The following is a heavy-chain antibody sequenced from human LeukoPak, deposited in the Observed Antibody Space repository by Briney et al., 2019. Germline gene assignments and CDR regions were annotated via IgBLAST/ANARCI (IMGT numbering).Heavy chain of an antibody. CDR2: INPSGGST. J-gene: IGHJ6*02. CDR1: GYTFTSYY. CDR3: ARAIAAAGTYYYYGMDV. Sequence: EASVKVSCKASGYTFTSYYMHWVRQAPGQGLEWMGIINPSGGSTSYAQKFQGRVTMTRDTSTSTVYMELSSLRSEDTAVYYCARAIAAAGTYYYYGMDVWGQGTTVTVSS. D-gene: IGHD6-13*01. V-gene: IGHV1-46*01.